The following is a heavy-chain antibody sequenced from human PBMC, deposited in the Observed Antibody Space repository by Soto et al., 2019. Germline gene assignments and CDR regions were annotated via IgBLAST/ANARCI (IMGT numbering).Heavy chain of an antibody. CDR3: ALYCSSTSCPTWYAFDI. V-gene: IGHV1-24*01. CDR2: FDPEDGET. J-gene: IGHJ3*02. D-gene: IGHD2-2*01. CDR1: GYTLTELS. Sequence: AASVKVSCKVSGYTLTELSMHWVRQAPGKGLEWMGGFDPEDGETIYAQKFQGRVTMTEDTSTDTAYMELSSLRSEDTAVYYCALYCSSTSCPTWYAFDIWGQGTMVTVSS.